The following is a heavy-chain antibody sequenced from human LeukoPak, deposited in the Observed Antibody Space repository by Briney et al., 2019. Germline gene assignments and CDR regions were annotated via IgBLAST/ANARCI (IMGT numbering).Heavy chain of an antibody. CDR3: ARRGLRPDYYYMDV. Sequence: GGSLRLSCAASGFTFSSYAMSSVRQAPGKGLEWVSAISGSGGSTYYADSVKGRFTISRDNPKNTLYLQMNSLRAEVTAVYYCARRGLRPDYYYMDVWGKGTTVTVSS. V-gene: IGHV3-23*01. CDR1: GFTFSSYA. J-gene: IGHJ6*03. CDR2: ISGSGGST. D-gene: IGHD3-3*01.